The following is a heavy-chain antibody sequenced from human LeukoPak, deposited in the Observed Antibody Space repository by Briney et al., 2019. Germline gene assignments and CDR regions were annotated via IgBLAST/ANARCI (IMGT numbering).Heavy chain of an antibody. D-gene: IGHD4-17*01. CDR2: IYYSGST. V-gene: IGHV4-30-4*01. CDR3: ARATDYGDPRGFDY. J-gene: IGHJ4*02. Sequence: SQTLSLTCTVSGGSISSGDYYWSWIRQPPGKGLEWIGYIYYSGSTYYNPSLKSRVTISIDTSKNQFSLKLSSVAAADTAVYYRARATDYGDPRGFDYWGQGTLVTVSS. CDR1: GGSISSGDYY.